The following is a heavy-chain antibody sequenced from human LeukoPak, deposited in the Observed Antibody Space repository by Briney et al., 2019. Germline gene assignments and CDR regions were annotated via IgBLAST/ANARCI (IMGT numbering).Heavy chain of an antibody. CDR1: VFTFSSYS. CDR3: ARAIGGGRGYYYYMDV. Sequence: GGSLRLSCAASVFTFSSYSMNRVRQAPGKGLEWGSSISSSSSYIYYAESVKGRFTISRDNAKNSLYLKMNSLRAEDTAVYYCARAIGGGRGYYYYMDVWGKGTTVTVSS. V-gene: IGHV3-21*01. CDR2: ISSSSSYI. J-gene: IGHJ6*03. D-gene: IGHD3-16*01.